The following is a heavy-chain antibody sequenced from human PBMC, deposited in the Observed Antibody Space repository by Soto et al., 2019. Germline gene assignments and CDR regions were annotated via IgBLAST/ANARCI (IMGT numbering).Heavy chain of an antibody. D-gene: IGHD6-13*01. J-gene: IGHJ4*02. CDR1: GYTFTSYY. CDR2: FNPTSGST. V-gene: IGHV1-46*01. Sequence: ASVKVSCKASGYTFTSYYIHWVRQAPGQGLEWMGIFNPTSGSTNYAQKFQGRATLTMDTSTRTVYMELSSLRFDDTAVYYCARDLAAGDYWGQGTLVTVSS. CDR3: ARDLAAGDY.